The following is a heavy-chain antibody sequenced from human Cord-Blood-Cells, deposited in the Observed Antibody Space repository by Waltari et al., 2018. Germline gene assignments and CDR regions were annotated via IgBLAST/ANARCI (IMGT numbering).Heavy chain of an antibody. D-gene: IGHD7-27*01. CDR3: ARGQGPAGDPGFDY. CDR1: GGSFSGYY. V-gene: IGHV4-34*01. Sequence: QVQLQQWGAGLLTPSETLSLTCAVYGGSFSGYYCSWIRQPPGKGLEWIGEINHSGSTNYNPSLKSRVTISVDTSKNQFSLKLSSVTAADTAVYYCARGQGPAGDPGFDYWGQGTLVTVSS. CDR2: INHSGST. J-gene: IGHJ4*02.